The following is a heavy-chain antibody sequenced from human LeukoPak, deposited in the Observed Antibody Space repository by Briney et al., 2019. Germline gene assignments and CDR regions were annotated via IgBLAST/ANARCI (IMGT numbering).Heavy chain of an antibody. J-gene: IGHJ5*02. CDR2: IFPDDSDV. D-gene: IGHD3-10*01. V-gene: IGHV5-51*01. CDR1: GYAFSNFW. Sequence: GESLKISCQASGYAFSNFWIGWVRQMPGKGLEWMGIIFPDDSDVTYSPSFQGRVAISVDTSIHTVYLQWSSLKASDTAMYYCARLPNYYGSGSRDRSVWFDPWGQGTLVTVSS. CDR3: ARLPNYYGSGSRDRSVWFDP.